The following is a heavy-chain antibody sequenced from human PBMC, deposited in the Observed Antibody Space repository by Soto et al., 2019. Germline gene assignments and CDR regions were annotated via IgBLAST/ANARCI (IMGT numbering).Heavy chain of an antibody. D-gene: IGHD4-17*01. V-gene: IGHV4-34*01. CDR3: ARGLTTVTTVRFYDY. CDR2: INHSGST. Sequence: SETLSLTCAVYGGSFSGYYWSWIRQPPGKGLEWIGEINHSGSTKYNPSHKSRVTISVDTSKNQLSLKLSSVTAADTAVYYCARGLTTVTTVRFYDYWGQGTLVTVS. J-gene: IGHJ4*02. CDR1: GGSFSGYY.